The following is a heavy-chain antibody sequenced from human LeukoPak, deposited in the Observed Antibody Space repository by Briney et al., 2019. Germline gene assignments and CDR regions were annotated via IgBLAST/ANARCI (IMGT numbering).Heavy chain of an antibody. CDR2: IIPIFGTA. D-gene: IGHD6-19*01. CDR1: GGTFSSYA. CDR3: ASARLGSGWYWYFDL. Sequence: SVKVSCKASGGTFSSYAISWVRQAPGQGLEWMGGIIPIFGTANYAQKFQGRVTITADESTSTAYMELSSLRSEDTAVYYCASARLGSGWYWYFDLWGRGTLVTVSS. J-gene: IGHJ2*01. V-gene: IGHV1-69*13.